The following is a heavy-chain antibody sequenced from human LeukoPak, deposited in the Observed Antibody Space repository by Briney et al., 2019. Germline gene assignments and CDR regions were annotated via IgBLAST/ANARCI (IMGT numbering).Heavy chain of an antibody. CDR3: ARSGLIVAVAGDFDY. J-gene: IGHJ4*02. V-gene: IGHV4-34*01. CDR2: INHSGST. D-gene: IGHD6-19*01. CDR1: GGSFSGYY. Sequence: PSETLSLTCAVYGGSFSGYYWSWIRQPPGKGLEWIGEINHSGSTNYNPSLKSRVTISVDTSKNQFSLKLSSVTAADTAVYYCARSGLIVAVAGDFDYWGQGTLVTVSS.